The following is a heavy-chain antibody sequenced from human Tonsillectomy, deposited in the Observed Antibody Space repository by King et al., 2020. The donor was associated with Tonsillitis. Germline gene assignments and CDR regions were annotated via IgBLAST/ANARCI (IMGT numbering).Heavy chain of an antibody. CDR1: GFTFSSYG. CDR3: AKGDSSSWLNY. V-gene: IGHV3-30*18. CDR2: ISYDGSNK. D-gene: IGHD6-13*01. J-gene: IGHJ4*02. Sequence: QLVQSGGGVVQPGRSLRLSCAASGFTFSSYGMHRVRQAPGKGLEWVAVISYDGSNKYYADSVKGRFTISRDNSKNTLYLQMNSLRAEDTAVYYCAKGDSSSWLNYWGQGTLVTVSS.